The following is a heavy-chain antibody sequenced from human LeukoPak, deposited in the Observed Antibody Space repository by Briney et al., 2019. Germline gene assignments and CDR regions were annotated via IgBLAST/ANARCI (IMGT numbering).Heavy chain of an antibody. J-gene: IGHJ4*02. CDR3: ARKSGLWSDY. D-gene: IGHD4/OR15-4a*01. Sequence: GGSLRLSCAASGFTFSKYTMHWVRQAPGKGLEYVSSISSNGGNTYYANSVKGRFTISRDNPKNTLYLQMGSLRAEDMAVYYCARKSGLWSDYWGQGTLVTVSS. CDR1: GFTFSKYT. V-gene: IGHV3-64*01. CDR2: ISSNGGNT.